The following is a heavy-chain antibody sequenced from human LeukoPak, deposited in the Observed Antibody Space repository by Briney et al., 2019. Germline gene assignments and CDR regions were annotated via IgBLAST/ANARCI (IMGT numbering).Heavy chain of an antibody. D-gene: IGHD5-24*01. Sequence: GGSLRLSCAASGFTFSSCGMHWVRQAPGKGLEWVAVISYDGSNKYYAGSVKGRFTISRDNSKSTLYLQMNSLRAEDTAVYYCARDFSLQLFDYWGQGTLVTVFS. CDR1: GFTFSSCG. CDR3: ARDFSLQLFDY. J-gene: IGHJ4*02. V-gene: IGHV3-33*05. CDR2: ISYDGSNK.